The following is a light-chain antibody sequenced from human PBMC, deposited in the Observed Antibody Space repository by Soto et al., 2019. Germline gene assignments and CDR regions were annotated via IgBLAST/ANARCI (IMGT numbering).Light chain of an antibody. V-gene: IGKV1-5*01. CDR3: QHYNSYGT. Sequence: IHMTHSPSTLPASVLYRVTITFRASQSIDRWLAWYQQKPGKAPKILIYLASSLETGVPSRFSGSGSGTEFTLTISSLQPDDFATYYCQHYNSYGTFGQGTKVDIK. CDR1: QSIDRW. J-gene: IGKJ1*01. CDR2: LAS.